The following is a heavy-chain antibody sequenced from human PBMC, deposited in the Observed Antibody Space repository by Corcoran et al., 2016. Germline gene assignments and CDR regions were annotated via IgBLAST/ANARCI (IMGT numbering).Heavy chain of an antibody. CDR1: GFTFNTYG. D-gene: IGHD2-15*01. Sequence: QVQLVESGGGVVQPGRSLTLSCAASGFTFNTYGMNWVRQAPGKGPEWVAVIWYDGSIKYYADSVKGRFIISRDNSKNTLYLQMNSLSAEDTALYYCARIDCTGGSCRPYYYYGMDVWGQGATVTVSS. CDR3: ARIDCTGGSCRPYYYYGMDV. CDR2: IWYDGSIK. J-gene: IGHJ6*02. V-gene: IGHV3-33*01.